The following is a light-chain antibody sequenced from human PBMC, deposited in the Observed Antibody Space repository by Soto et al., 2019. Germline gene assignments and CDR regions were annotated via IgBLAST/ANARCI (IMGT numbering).Light chain of an antibody. J-gene: IGKJ1*01. V-gene: IGKV3-15*01. Sequence: EIVMTQSPATLSVSPGERATLSCRASQSVSSNLVWYQQKPGQAPRLLIYGASTRATGIPARFSGSGSGTEFTLTISSLQSEDFAVYYCQQYNNWPRTFGQGTKLETK. CDR2: GAS. CDR3: QQYNNWPRT. CDR1: QSVSSN.